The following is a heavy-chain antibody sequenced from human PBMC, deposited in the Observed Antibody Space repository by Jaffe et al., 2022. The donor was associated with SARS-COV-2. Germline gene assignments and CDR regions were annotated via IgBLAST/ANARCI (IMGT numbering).Heavy chain of an antibody. CDR1: GGTFSSSA. J-gene: IGHJ4*02. CDR2: VVPVLDLG. V-gene: IGHV1-69*02. CDR3: ALQDDLEPAARFAF. Sequence: QVQVVQSGAEVKEPGSSVRLFCRASGGTFSSSAFNWVRQAPGQGLEWVGRVVPVLDLGEYAQKFRGRVTIKADKSMTTASMELTGLTSEDAAVYYCALQDDLEPAARFAFWGQGTLVTVSS. D-gene: IGHD2-2*01.